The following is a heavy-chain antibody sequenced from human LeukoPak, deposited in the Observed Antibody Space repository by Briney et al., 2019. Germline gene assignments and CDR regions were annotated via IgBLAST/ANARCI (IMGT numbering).Heavy chain of an antibody. J-gene: IGHJ5*02. CDR2: ISYDGSNK. CDR3: AREGSSSWYYWFDP. CDR1: GFTFSSYA. V-gene: IGHV3-30-3*01. Sequence: PGGPLRLSCAASGFTFSSYAMHWVRQAPGKGLEWVAVISYDGSNKYYADSVKGRFTISRDNSKNTLYLQMNSLRAEDTAVYYCAREGSSSWYYWFDPWGQGTLVTVSS. D-gene: IGHD6-13*01.